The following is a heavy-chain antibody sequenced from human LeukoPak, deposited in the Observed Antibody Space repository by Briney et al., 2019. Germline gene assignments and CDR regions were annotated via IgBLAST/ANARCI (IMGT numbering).Heavy chain of an antibody. V-gene: IGHV4-59*11. J-gene: IGHJ5*02. CDR3: ARVVETIQWATWFDP. CDR1: GDSISSHY. CDR2: AYYSGTT. Sequence: PSETLSLTCSVSGDSISSHYWGWIRQTPGKGLEGIGYAYYSGTTVYNPSLRSRVTVSVDTSKNEFSLKLSSMTTADTAVYYCARVVETIQWATWFDPWGQGTLVTVSS. D-gene: IGHD5-24*01.